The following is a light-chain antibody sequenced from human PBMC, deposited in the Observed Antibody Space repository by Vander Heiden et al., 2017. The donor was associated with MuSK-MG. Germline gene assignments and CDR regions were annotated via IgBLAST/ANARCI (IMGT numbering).Light chain of an antibody. CDR1: QSVSGY. Sequence: EIVLPQSPATLSLSPGERATLSCRASQSVSGYLAWYQQKSGQAPRLLIYHTSNRAAGIPARFSGSGSGTDFTLTINTLEPEDFAVYYCLQHDNWPITFGQGTRLEIK. CDR3: LQHDNWPIT. CDR2: HTS. V-gene: IGKV3-11*01. J-gene: IGKJ5*01.